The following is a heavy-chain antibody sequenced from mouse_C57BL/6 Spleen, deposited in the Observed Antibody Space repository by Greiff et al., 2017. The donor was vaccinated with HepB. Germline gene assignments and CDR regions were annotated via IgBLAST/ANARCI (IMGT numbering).Heavy chain of an antibody. CDR2: IDPSDSYT. D-gene: IGHD4-1*01. V-gene: IGHV1-50*01. J-gene: IGHJ1*03. Sequence: QVQLKQPGAELVKPGASVKLSCKASGYTFTSYWMQWVKQRPGQGLEWIGEIDPSDSYTNYNQKFKGKATLTVDTSSSTAYMQLSSLTSEDSAVYYCARNWDEYFDVWGTGTTVTVAS. CDR1: GYTFTSYW. CDR3: ARNWDEYFDV.